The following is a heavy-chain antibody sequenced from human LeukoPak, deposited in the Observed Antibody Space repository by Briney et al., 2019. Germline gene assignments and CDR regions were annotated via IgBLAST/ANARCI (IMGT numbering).Heavy chain of an antibody. CDR2: IYYSGST. CDR1: GGSISSYY. Sequence: SETLSLTRTVSGGSISSYYWSWIRQPPGKGLEWIGYIYYSGSTNYNPSLKSRVTISVDTSKNQFSLKLSSVTAADTAVYYCARMPDYGDYVGLDPWGQGTLVTVSS. D-gene: IGHD4-17*01. J-gene: IGHJ5*02. V-gene: IGHV4-59*01. CDR3: ARMPDYGDYVGLDP.